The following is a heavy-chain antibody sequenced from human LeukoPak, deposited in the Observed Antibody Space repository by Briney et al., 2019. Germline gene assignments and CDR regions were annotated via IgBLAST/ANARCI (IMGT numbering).Heavy chain of an antibody. V-gene: IGHV4-4*07. D-gene: IGHD3-16*01. J-gene: IGHJ4*02. CDR3: TRGAGWLIDY. CDR2: IYSSGGT. CDR1: GVSMSNYY. Sequence: SETLSLTCTVSGVSMSNYYWSWIRQPAGKGLEWIGRIYSSGGTNYNPSLKSRVTMSLDTSKNQFSLKLSSVTTADTAVYYCTRGAGWLIDYWGQGILVTVSS.